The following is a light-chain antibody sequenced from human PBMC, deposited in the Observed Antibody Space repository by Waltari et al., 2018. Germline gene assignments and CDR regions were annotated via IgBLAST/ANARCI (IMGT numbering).Light chain of an antibody. CDR1: QSVSSTY. CDR2: GAS. J-gene: IGKJ1*01. Sequence: ENVLAQSPGTLSLSPGERATLSCRASQSVSSTYLAWYQQKPGQAPRLLIYGASSRATGIPDRFSGSGSGTDFTLTISRLEPEDFAVYYCQHHFRLPATFGQGTKV. CDR3: QHHFRLPAT. V-gene: IGKV3-20*01.